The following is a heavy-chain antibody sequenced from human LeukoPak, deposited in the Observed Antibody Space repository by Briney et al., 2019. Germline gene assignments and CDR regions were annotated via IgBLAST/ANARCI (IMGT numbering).Heavy chain of an antibody. Sequence: PGGSLRLSCAASGFTFSSYAMSWVRQAPGKGLEWVSAISGSGGSTYYADSVKGRFTISRDNSKNTLYLQMNSLRAEDTAVYYCARTYSSSWYEYNWFDPWGQGTLVTVSS. CDR1: GFTFSSYA. D-gene: IGHD6-13*01. CDR2: ISGSGGST. V-gene: IGHV3-23*01. CDR3: ARTYSSSWYEYNWFDP. J-gene: IGHJ5*02.